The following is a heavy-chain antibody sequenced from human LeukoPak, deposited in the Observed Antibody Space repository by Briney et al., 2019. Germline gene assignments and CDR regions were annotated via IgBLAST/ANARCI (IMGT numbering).Heavy chain of an antibody. J-gene: IGHJ4*02. CDR2: IYHSGST. CDR1: GYSISSGYF. D-gene: IGHD1-26*01. CDR3: ATTPVLLVGALYHFDY. Sequence: PSETLSLTCTVSGYSISSGYFWGWIRQPPGKGLEWIGSIYHSGSTSYNPSLKSRVTISVDTSKNQFSLKLSSVTAADTAVYYCATTPVLLVGALYHFDYWGQGTRVTVSS. V-gene: IGHV4-38-2*02.